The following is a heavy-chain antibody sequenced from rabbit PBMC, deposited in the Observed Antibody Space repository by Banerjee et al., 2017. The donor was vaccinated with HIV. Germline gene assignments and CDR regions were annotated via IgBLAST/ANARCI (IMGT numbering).Heavy chain of an antibody. CDR3: VRDTWAFNL. CDR2: IDPVFGIT. Sequence: HLKESGGGLVQPGGSLKLSCTASGFTLSSYYMNWVRQAPGKGLEWIGYIDPVFGITYYANWVNGRFSISRENAQNTVSLQMNSLTAAYTATYFCVRDTWAFNLWGPGTLVTVS. CDR1: GFTLSSYY. J-gene: IGHJ4*01. V-gene: IGHV1S7*01. D-gene: IGHD3-1*01.